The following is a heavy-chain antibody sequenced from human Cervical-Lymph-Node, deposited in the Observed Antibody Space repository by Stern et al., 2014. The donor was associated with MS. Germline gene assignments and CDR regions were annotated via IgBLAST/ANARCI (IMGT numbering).Heavy chain of an antibody. D-gene: IGHD2-15*01. CDR2: IIPILATA. CDR1: GGTFGNYG. Sequence: VHLVESGAEMKQPGSSLKVSCKASGGTFGNYGITWVRQPPGQGLEWMGGIIPILATANYAQQFQGRVTMTADKSTSTAYMELSSLTSEDTAIYYCARDYSALDSWGQGTLVTVSS. V-gene: IGHV1-69*06. CDR3: ARDYSALDS. J-gene: IGHJ4*02.